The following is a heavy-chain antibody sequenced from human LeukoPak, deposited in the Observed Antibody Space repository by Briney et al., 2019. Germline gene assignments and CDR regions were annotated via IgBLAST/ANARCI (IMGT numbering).Heavy chain of an antibody. Sequence: GGSLRLSCAASGFTFSSYAMSWVRQAPGKGLEWVSAISGSGGSTYYADSVKGRFTISRDNSKNTLYLQMNSLRAEDTAVYYCAKVSGTMIVVVTSDAFDIWGEGTMVTVSS. CDR2: ISGSGGST. V-gene: IGHV3-23*01. J-gene: IGHJ3*02. D-gene: IGHD3-22*01. CDR1: GFTFSSYA. CDR3: AKVSGTMIVVVTSDAFDI.